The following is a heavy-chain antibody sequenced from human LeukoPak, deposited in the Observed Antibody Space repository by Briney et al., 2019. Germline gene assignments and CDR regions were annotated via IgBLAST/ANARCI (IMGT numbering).Heavy chain of an antibody. Sequence: CAVSGGSISXSXXWSWXRQPPGXXLXXSGEIYHSGSTNYNPSLKSRVTITVEKAKNQFSLKLSSVTAADTAVYYCARVSGSGGSYPLYYFDYWGQGTLVTVSS. J-gene: IGHJ4*02. CDR3: ARVSGSGGSYPLYYFDY. V-gene: IGHV4-4*02. CDR1: GGSISXSXX. CDR2: IYHSGST. D-gene: IGHD1-26*01.